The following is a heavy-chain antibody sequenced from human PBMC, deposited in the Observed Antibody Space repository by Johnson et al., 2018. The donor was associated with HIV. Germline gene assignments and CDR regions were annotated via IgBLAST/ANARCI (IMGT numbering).Heavy chain of an antibody. CDR3: ARARSGSADDAFDI. Sequence: VQLVESRGVLVQPGGSLRLSCAASGFTVSSNYMSWVRQAPGKGLEWVSAISGSGCSTYYADSVKGRFTISRDNSKNTLYLQMNSLRAEDTAVYYCARARSGSADDAFDIWGQGTMVTVSS. D-gene: IGHD1-26*01. CDR2: ISGSGCST. J-gene: IGHJ3*02. V-gene: IGHV3-66*02. CDR1: GFTVSSNY.